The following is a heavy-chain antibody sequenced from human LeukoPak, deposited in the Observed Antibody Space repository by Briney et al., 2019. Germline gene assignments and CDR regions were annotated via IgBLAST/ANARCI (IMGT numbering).Heavy chain of an antibody. CDR3: AKFVVVTGYYYYGMDV. Sequence: WGSLRLSCAASGFTFSSYAMSWIRQAPGKGLEWVSAISGSGGSTYYADSVKGRFTISRDNSKNTLYLQMTSLRAEDTAVYYCAKFVVVTGYYYYGMDVWGQGTTVTVSS. CDR2: ISGSGGST. CDR1: GFTFSSYA. V-gene: IGHV3-23*01. D-gene: IGHD2-21*02. J-gene: IGHJ6*02.